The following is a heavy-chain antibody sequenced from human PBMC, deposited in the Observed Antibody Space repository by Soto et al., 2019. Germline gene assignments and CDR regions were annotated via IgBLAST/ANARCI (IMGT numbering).Heavy chain of an antibody. CDR3: ARGFSRPPSTPNFDS. Sequence: GESLKISCQGFGYSFTSFWIGWVRQMPGKGLEWMGIINPVDSDTRYSPSFQGQVTISVDKSITTAYLQWSSLKASDPAFYYCARGFSRPPSTPNFDSWGLGPLVTVS. CDR2: INPVDSDT. CDR1: GYSFTSFW. V-gene: IGHV5-51*01. J-gene: IGHJ4*02.